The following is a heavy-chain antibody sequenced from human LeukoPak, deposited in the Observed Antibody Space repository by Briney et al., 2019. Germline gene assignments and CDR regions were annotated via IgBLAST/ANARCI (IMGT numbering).Heavy chain of an antibody. CDR2: INPSGGST. J-gene: IGHJ4*02. CDR1: GYTFTSYY. Sequence: ASVKVSCKASGYTFTSYYVHWVRQAPGQGLEWMGIINPSGGSTSYAQKFQGRVTMTRDTSTSTVYMELSSLRSEDTAVYYCVRAQGSGYYSNYWGQGTLVTVSS. D-gene: IGHD3-22*01. CDR3: VRAQGSGYYSNY. V-gene: IGHV1-46*01.